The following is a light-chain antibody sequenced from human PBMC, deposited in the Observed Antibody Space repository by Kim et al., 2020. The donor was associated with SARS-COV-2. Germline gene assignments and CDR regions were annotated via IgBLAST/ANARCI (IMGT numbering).Light chain of an antibody. J-gene: IGKJ4*01. CDR3: QQRDNWPPGAT. V-gene: IGKV3-11*01. CDR1: QSVTRY. CDR2: DIS. Sequence: YPGERATLSCRASQSVTRYLAWYQQKPGQAPRLLIYDISNRATGIPARFSGSGSGTDFTLTISSLEPEDFAVYYCQQRDNWPPGATFGGGTKLEI.